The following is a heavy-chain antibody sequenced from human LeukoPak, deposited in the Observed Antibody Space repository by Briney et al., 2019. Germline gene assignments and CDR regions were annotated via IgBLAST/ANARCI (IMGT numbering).Heavy chain of an antibody. CDR3: ARGALYYMDV. Sequence: PGGSLRLSCAASGFPISTNGMSWVRQAPGKGLEWVSGIVGGDGGTYYADSVKGRFIISRDNSKNTLYVQMNSLRAEDTAVYYCARGALYYMDVWAKGPRSPSP. J-gene: IGHJ6*03. CDR2: IVGGDGGT. V-gene: IGHV3-23*01. CDR1: GFPISTNG.